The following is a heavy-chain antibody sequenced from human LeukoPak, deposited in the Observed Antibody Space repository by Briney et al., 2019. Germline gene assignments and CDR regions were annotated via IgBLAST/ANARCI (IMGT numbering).Heavy chain of an antibody. V-gene: IGHV3-53*01. D-gene: IGHD3-22*01. CDR3: AREYYYDSSGYYYVFGAFDI. CDR1: GFTVSSNY. Sequence: GGSLRLSCAASGFTVSSNYMSWVRQAPGKGLEWVSVIYSGGSTYYADSVKGRFTISRDNSKNTLYLQMNSLRAEDTAVYYCAREYYYDSSGYYYVFGAFDIWGQGTMVTVSS. CDR2: IYSGGST. J-gene: IGHJ3*02.